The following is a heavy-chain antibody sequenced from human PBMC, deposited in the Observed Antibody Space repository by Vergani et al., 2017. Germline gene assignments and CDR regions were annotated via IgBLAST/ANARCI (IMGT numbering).Heavy chain of an antibody. CDR2: IYPGDSDT. Sequence: EVQLVQSGAEVKKPGESLKISCKGSGYSFTSYWIGWVRQMPGKGLEWMGIIYPGDSDTRYSPSFQGQVTISADKSISTAYLQWSSLKASDTAMYDCARLHYSSGWSHYYYYGMDVWGQGTTVTVSS. CDR3: ARLHYSSGWSHYYYYGMDV. D-gene: IGHD6-19*01. V-gene: IGHV5-51*01. CDR1: GYSFTSYW. J-gene: IGHJ6*02.